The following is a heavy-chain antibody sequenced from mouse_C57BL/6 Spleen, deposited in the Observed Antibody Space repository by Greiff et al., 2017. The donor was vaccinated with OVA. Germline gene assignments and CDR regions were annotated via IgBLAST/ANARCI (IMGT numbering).Heavy chain of an antibody. D-gene: IGHD1-1*01. CDR3: ARGGTVVARDWYFDV. J-gene: IGHJ1*03. CDR2: INPGSGGT. CDR1: GYAFTNYL. Sequence: VKLQESGAELVRPGTSVKVSCKASGYAFTNYLIEWVKQRPGQGLEWIGVINPGSGGTNYNEKFKGKATLTADKSSSTAYMQLSSLTSEDSAVYFCARGGTVVARDWYFDVWGTGTTVTVSS. V-gene: IGHV1-54*01.